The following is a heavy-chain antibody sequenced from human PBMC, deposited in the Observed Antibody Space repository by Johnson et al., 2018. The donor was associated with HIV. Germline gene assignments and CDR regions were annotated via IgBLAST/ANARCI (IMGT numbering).Heavy chain of an antibody. D-gene: IGHD1-20*01. CDR3: AKDLNPDNWNPDAFDI. CDR2: IRYDGSNK. CDR1: EFTFSTYG. Sequence: HVQLVESGGGVVQPGGSLRLSCAASEFTFSTYGMHWVRQAPGKGLEWVALIRYDGSNKYYADSVKGRFIISRDNSKNTLYLQMNSLRPDDTAVYFCAKDLNPDNWNPDAFDIWGQGTMVTVSS. J-gene: IGHJ3*02. V-gene: IGHV3-30*02.